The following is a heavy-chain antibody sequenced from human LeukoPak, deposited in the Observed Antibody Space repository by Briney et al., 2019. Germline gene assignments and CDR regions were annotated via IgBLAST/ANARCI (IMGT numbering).Heavy chain of an antibody. Sequence: GGSLRLSCAASGFTFRNYAMSWVRQAAGKGLEWVSVISNSDGSTFYADSVRGRFTISRDNSKNTLYLQMNSLRAEDTAVYYCARGWHAMDVWGQGTTVSISS. CDR3: ARGWHAMDV. V-gene: IGHV3-23*01. CDR2: ISNSDGST. J-gene: IGHJ6*02. CDR1: GFTFRNYA.